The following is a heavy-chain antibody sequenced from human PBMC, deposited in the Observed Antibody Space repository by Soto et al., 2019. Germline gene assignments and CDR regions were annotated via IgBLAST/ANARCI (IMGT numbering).Heavy chain of an antibody. D-gene: IGHD6-19*01. CDR2: VSFDGNNK. J-gene: IGHJ4*02. CDR1: GFTFNRYA. V-gene: IGHV3-30-3*01. Sequence: ESGGGVVQPGRSLRLSCAASGFTFNRYAMHWVRQTPGKGLEWVAVVSFDGNNKFYADSVKGRFTISRDNSKDTMYLQMTSLRAEDTGVYYCARDLTGGSGWYVFDHWGQGTLVTVSS. CDR3: ARDLTGGSGWYVFDH.